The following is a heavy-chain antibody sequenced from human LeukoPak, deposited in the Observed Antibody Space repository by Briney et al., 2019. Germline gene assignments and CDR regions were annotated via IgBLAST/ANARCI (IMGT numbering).Heavy chain of an antibody. D-gene: IGHD5-18*01. Sequence: ASVKVSCKASGYTFTGYYMRWVRQAPGQGLEWMGWINPNSGGTNYAQKFQGRDTMTRDTSISTAYMELSRLRSDDTAVYYCASGYSYGYQFDYWGQGTLVTVSS. CDR2: INPNSGGT. J-gene: IGHJ4*02. V-gene: IGHV1-2*02. CDR3: ASGYSYGYQFDY. CDR1: GYTFTGYY.